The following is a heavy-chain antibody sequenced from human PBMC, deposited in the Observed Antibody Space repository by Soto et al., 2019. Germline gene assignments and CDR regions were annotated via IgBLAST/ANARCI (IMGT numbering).Heavy chain of an antibody. J-gene: IGHJ4*02. V-gene: IGHV3-9*01. CDR1: GFTFDDYA. Sequence: HPGGSLRLSCAASGFTFDDYAMHWVRQAPGKGLEWVSGISWNSGSIGYADSVKGRFTISRDNAKNSLYLQMNSLRAEDTALYYCAKDRLTTVVTPYYFDYWGQGTLVTVSS. CDR3: AKDRLTTVVTPYYFDY. CDR2: ISWNSGSI. D-gene: IGHD4-17*01.